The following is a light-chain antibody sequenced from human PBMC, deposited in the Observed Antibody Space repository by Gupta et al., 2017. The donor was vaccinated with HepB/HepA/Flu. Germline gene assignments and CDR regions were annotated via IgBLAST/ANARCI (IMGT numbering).Light chain of an antibody. CDR3: QHRTKGPPSIT. J-gene: IGKJ5*01. V-gene: IGKV3-11*01. CDR1: QRAVRH. CDR2: ATS. Sequence: EIVLTQSPATLSLSPGERATLACRASQRAVRHLDWYKQKPGHAPRLLIYATSNGATGIKDRFSGSGDGTDINLTIISREPEDFELYYCQHRTKGPPSITFGQGTRLDIK.